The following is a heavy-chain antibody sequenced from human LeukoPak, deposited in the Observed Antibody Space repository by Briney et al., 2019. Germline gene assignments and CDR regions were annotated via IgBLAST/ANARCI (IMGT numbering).Heavy chain of an antibody. CDR2: ISSSSSYI. Sequence: GGSLRLSCAASGFTFSSYSMNWVRQAPGKGLEWVSSISSSSSYIYYADSVKGRFTISRDNAKNSLYLQMNSLRAEDTAVYYCARVSLPSGSYYMDVWGKGTTVTVSS. CDR3: ARVSLPSGSYYMDV. D-gene: IGHD1-26*01. J-gene: IGHJ6*03. V-gene: IGHV3-21*01. CDR1: GFTFSSYS.